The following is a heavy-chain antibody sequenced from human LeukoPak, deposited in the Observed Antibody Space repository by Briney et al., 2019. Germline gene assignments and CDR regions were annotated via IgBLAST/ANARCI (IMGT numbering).Heavy chain of an antibody. CDR2: IIPILGIA. V-gene: IGHV1-69*04. J-gene: IGHJ4*02. CDR1: GGTFSSYA. CDR3: ARAAVRPTYYDSSGYYYPPVY. Sequence: SVKVSCKASGGTFSSYAISWVRQAPGRGLEWMGRIIPILGIANYAQKFQGRVTITADKSTSTAYMELSSLRSEDTAVYYCARAAVRPTYYDSSGYYYPPVYWGQGTLVTVSS. D-gene: IGHD3-22*01.